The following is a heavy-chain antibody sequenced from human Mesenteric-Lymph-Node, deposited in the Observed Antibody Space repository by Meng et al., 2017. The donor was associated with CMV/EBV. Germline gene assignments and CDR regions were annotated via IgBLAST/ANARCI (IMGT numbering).Heavy chain of an antibody. CDR3: ASHPPDEVSTLFDY. CDR1: GGTFSNYA. V-gene: IGHV1-8*03. Sequence: ASVKVSCKASGGTFSNYAINWVRQAPGQGLEWMGWMNPNSGNTGYAQKFQGRVTITRNTSISTAYMELSSLRSEDTAVYYCASHPPDEVSTLFDYWGQGTLVTVSS. CDR2: MNPNSGNT. D-gene: IGHD5/OR15-5a*01. J-gene: IGHJ4*02.